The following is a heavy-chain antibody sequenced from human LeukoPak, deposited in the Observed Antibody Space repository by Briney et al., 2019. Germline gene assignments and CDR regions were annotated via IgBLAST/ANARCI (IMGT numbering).Heavy chain of an antibody. Sequence: GESLKISCKGSGYIFTNYWIAWVRQMPGKGLEWMGIIYPVNSDTRYSPSFQGQVTISVDKSISTASLQWSSLEASDTAIYYCARHDLPVGCSSTSCPYGSWFDPWGQGTLVTVSS. CDR2: IYPVNSDT. CDR3: ARHDLPVGCSSTSCPYGSWFDP. CDR1: GYIFTNYW. D-gene: IGHD2-2*01. J-gene: IGHJ5*02. V-gene: IGHV5-51*01.